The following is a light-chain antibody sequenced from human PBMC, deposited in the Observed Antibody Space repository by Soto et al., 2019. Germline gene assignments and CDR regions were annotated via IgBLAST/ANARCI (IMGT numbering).Light chain of an antibody. CDR2: GAS. J-gene: IGKJ5*01. CDR1: QNVNSDY. V-gene: IGKV3D-20*02. Sequence: EIVLTQSPATLSLSPGERATLSCRASQNVNSDYFAWYQQKPGQAPRLLIFGASSRANGIPDRFSGSGSGTDFSLTISSLEPEDFAVYYCQQRRNWQVTFGQGTRLEIK. CDR3: QQRRNWQVT.